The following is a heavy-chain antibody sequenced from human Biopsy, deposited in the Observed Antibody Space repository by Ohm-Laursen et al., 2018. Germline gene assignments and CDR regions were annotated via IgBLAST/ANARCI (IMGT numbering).Heavy chain of an antibody. J-gene: IGHJ6*02. Sequence: SLRLSCAASGFIFSDYYMSWIRQAPGKGLEWVSNINSVGTIYYADSVRGRFTISRDNAKNSLYLQMNSLRVEDAAVYYCAKDVRVKVQLDGMDVWGQGTTVTVSS. CDR1: GFIFSDYY. CDR3: AKDVRVKVQLDGMDV. CDR2: INSVGTI. D-gene: IGHD1-1*01. V-gene: IGHV3-11*01.